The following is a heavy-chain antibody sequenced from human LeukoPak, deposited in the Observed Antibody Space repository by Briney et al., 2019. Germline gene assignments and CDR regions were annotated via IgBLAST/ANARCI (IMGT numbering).Heavy chain of an antibody. CDR3: AKSGQGGAAMDAAFDI. CDR1: GFTFDDYA. CDR2: ISWNSGSI. Sequence: PGRSLKLSCAAYGFTFDDYAMHWVRQPPGKGLEWVSGISWNSGSIGYADSVKGRFTISRDNAKNSLYLQMNSLRAEDMALYYCAKSGQGGAAMDAAFDIWGQGTMVTVSS. J-gene: IGHJ3*02. V-gene: IGHV3-9*03. D-gene: IGHD5-18*01.